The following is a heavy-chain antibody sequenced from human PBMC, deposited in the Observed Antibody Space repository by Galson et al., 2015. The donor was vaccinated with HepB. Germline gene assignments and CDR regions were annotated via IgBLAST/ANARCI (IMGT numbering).Heavy chain of an antibody. D-gene: IGHD3-16*01. CDR3: ARGVPTTFNYYYYYGMDV. J-gene: IGHJ6*02. CDR1: GYTFTSYG. CDR2: ISAYNGNT. Sequence: SVKVSCKASGYTFTSYGISWVRQAPGQGLEWMGWISAYNGNTNYAQKLQGRVTMTTDTSTGTAYMELRSLRSDDTAVYYCARGVPTTFNYYYYYGMDVWGQGTTVTVSS. V-gene: IGHV1-18*04.